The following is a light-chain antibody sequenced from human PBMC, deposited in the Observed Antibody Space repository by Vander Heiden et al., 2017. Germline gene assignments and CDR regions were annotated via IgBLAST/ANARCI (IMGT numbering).Light chain of an antibody. V-gene: IGLV2-14*01. CDR1: TSDGGGHDF. J-gene: IGLJ2*01. CDR3: SSYTNSRTQI. CDR2: EVS. Sequence: QSPLTQPASAAGSPGQSMTISCTGTTSDGGGHDFVSRYQQLPGKAPKRISYEVSNRPSGVSNRVSGSKSGNTASLTISGLQAQDDAHDDCSSYTNSRTQIFGGGTKLTVL.